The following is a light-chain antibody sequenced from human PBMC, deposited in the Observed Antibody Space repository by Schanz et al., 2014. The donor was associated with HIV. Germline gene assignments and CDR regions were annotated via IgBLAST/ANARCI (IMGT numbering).Light chain of an antibody. Sequence: DIQMTQSPSSVSASLGDRVTITCRASQGISSWLAWYQLKPGKAPNPLIYQASTLKIGVPSRFSGSGSGTEFTLTISSLQPDDFATYYCQQYAVSSWTFGLGTRVQSK. V-gene: IGKV1-12*01. CDR2: QAS. CDR3: QQYAVSSWT. J-gene: IGKJ1*01. CDR1: QGISSW.